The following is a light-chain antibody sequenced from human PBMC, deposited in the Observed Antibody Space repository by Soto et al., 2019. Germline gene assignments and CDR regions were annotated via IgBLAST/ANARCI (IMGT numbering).Light chain of an antibody. J-gene: IGKJ1*01. CDR1: QSVNRN. CDR2: GAS. V-gene: IGKV3-15*01. Sequence: EIEVTQSPATLSVSPGERATLSCRASQSVNRNLAWYQQKPGQAPRLLIYGASTRATGIPTRFSGSGSGTEFTLTISRLQSEDFAVYYCQQYNDWLIWGFGQGTKVEIK. CDR3: QQYNDWLIWG.